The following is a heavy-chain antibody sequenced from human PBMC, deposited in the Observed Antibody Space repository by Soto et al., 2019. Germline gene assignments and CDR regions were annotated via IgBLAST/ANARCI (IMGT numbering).Heavy chain of an antibody. J-gene: IGHJ4*02. D-gene: IGHD2-2*01. CDR3: ATQSGLPGPFDY. CDR1: GFTFSSYG. Sequence: QVQLVESGGGVVQPGRSLRLSCAASGFTFSSYGMHWVRQAPGKGLEWVAVISYDGSNKYYADSVKGRFTISRDNSKNTLYLQMNSLRAEDTAVYYCATQSGLPGPFDYWGQGTLVTVSS. V-gene: IGHV3-30*03. CDR2: ISYDGSNK.